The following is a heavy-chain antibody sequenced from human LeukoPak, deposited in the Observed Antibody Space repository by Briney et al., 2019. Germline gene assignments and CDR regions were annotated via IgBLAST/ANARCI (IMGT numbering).Heavy chain of an antibody. Sequence: GGSLRLSCAASGFSVSTFYMSWVRQAPGKGLEWVSVLYTAGPTYYADSVQGRFTISRDNSKNTLFLQMDNLRADDAATYYCARSGPSVLWSKSFDYWGQGALVTVSS. V-gene: IGHV3-66*01. CDR1: GFSVSTFY. J-gene: IGHJ4*02. D-gene: IGHD3-10*01. CDR3: ARSGPSVLWSKSFDY. CDR2: LYTAGPT.